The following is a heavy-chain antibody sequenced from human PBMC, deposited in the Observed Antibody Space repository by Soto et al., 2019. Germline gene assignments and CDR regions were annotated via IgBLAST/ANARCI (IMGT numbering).Heavy chain of an antibody. Sequence: SETLSLTCTVSGGSISSGSYYWSWIRQPPGKGLEWIGYIYYSGSTNYNPSLKSRVTISVDTSKNQFSLKLSSVTAADTAVYYCARSESSGLYYGMDVWGQGTTVTVSS. CDR3: ARSESSGLYYGMDV. V-gene: IGHV4-61*01. D-gene: IGHD3-22*01. CDR2: IYYSGST. J-gene: IGHJ6*02. CDR1: GGSISSGSYY.